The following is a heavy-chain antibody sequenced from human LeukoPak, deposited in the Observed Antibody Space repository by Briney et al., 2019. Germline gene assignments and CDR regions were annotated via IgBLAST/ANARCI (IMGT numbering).Heavy chain of an antibody. D-gene: IGHD6-13*01. J-gene: IGHJ4*01. CDR1: GFPFRSYW. Sequence: GGSLRLSCAVSGFPFRSYWLNWVRQAPGKGLEWVASIRQDGGEKSYVDSLKGRFTMSRDNTKNSLYLQMSSLRAEDTAVYYCARDGTAAGLYFDLWGQGTLVTVSS. CDR2: IRQDGGEK. V-gene: IGHV3-7*01. CDR3: ARDGTAAGLYFDL.